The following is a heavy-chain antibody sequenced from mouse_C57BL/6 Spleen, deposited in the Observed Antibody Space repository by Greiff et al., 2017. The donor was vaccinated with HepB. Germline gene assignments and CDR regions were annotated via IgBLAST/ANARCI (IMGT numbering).Heavy chain of an antibody. V-gene: IGHV1-85*01. Sequence: QVQLQQSGPELVKPGASVKLSCKASGYTFTSYDINWVKQRPGQGLEWIGWIYPRDGSTKYNEKFKGKATLTVDTSSSTAYMELHSLTSEDSAVYFCAREEGGSPFAYWGQGTLVTVSA. CDR2: IYPRDGST. J-gene: IGHJ3*01. D-gene: IGHD1-1*01. CDR3: AREEGGSPFAY. CDR1: GYTFTSYD.